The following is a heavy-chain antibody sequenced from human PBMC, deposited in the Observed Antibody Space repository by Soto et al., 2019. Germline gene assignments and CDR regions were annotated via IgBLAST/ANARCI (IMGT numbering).Heavy chain of an antibody. CDR3: ARAPRGYSYGHCAFDI. V-gene: IGHV4-30-2*01. D-gene: IGHD5-18*01. J-gene: IGHJ3*02. CDR1: GGSISSGGYS. CDR2: IYHSGST. Sequence: QLQLQESGSGLVKPSQTLSLTCAVSGGSISSGGYSWSWFRQPPGKGLEGIGYIYHSGSTYYNPALKSRVTISVDGSKNQFSLKLSSVTVAYTAVYYCARAPRGYSYGHCAFDIWGQGTMVTVSS.